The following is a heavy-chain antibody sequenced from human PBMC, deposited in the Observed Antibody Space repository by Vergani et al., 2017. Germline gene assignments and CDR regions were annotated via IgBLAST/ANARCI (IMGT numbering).Heavy chain of an antibody. CDR2: IIPIFGTA. CDR1: GGTFSSYA. Sequence: QVQLVQSGAEVKKPGSSVKVSCKASGGTFSSYAISWVRQAPGQGLEWIGGIIPIFGTANYAQKFQGRVTITADESTSTADMELSSLRSEDTAVYYCARVAGGYSGWRGAFDIWGQGTMVTVSS. D-gene: IGHD6-19*01. J-gene: IGHJ3*02. V-gene: IGHV1-69*01. CDR3: ARVAGGYSGWRGAFDI.